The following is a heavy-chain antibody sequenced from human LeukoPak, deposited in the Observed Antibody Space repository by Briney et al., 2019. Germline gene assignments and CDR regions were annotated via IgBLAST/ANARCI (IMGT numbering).Heavy chain of an antibody. Sequence: SETLSLTCTVSGGSISSSTCYWGWIRQPPGKGLEWVGNIYYSGRTYYNPSLRSRVTISVDTSKNQFSLKLNSVTAADTAVYYCADARDEYRSFDYWGQGTLVAVSS. CDR3: ADARDEYRSFDY. CDR1: GGSISSSTCY. D-gene: IGHD4-11*01. V-gene: IGHV4-39*01. CDR2: IYYSGRT. J-gene: IGHJ4*02.